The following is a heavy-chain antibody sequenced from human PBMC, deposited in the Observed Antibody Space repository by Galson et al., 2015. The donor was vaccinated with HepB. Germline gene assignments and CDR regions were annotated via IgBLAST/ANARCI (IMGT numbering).Heavy chain of an antibody. V-gene: IGHV3-23*01. CDR2: ISGSGGST. CDR1: GFTFSSYA. Sequence: SLRLSCAASGFTFSSYAMSWVRQAPGKGLEWVSAISGSGGSTYYADSVRGRFTISRDNSKNTLYLQMNSLRAEDTAVYYCAIRSSGWTWWYFDLWGRGTLVTVSS. J-gene: IGHJ2*01. D-gene: IGHD6-19*01. CDR3: AIRSSGWTWWYFDL.